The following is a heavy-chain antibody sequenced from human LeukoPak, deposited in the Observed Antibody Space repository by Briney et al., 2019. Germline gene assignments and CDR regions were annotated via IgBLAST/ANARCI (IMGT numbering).Heavy chain of an antibody. V-gene: IGHV3-49*04. CDR3: TRGDCSSTSCYTFDY. J-gene: IGHJ4*02. CDR2: IRSKAYGGTT. CDR1: GFTFGDYA. Sequence: GGSLRLSCTASGFTFGDYAMSWVRQAPGKGLDWVGFIRSKAYGGTTEYAASVKGRFTISRDDSKSIAYLQMNSLKTEDTAVYYCTRGDCSSTSCYTFDYWGQGTLVTVSS. D-gene: IGHD2-2*02.